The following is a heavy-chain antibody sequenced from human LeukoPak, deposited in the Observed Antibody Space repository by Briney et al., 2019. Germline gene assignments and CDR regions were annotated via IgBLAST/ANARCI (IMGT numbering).Heavy chain of an antibody. D-gene: IGHD6-19*01. Sequence: GGSLRLSCVASGFTFSTYAMNWVRQAPGKGLEWVAAISGSSTGTYYADSVRGRFTISRDNSKNSLYLHMSGLRTGDTALYYCVKGGQWLLRDWGQGTLVTVSS. V-gene: IGHV3-23*01. CDR2: ISGSSTGT. CDR3: VKGGQWLLRD. CDR1: GFTFSTYA. J-gene: IGHJ4*02.